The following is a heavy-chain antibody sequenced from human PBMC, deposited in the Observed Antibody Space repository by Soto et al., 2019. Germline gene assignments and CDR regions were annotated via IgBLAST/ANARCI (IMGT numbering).Heavy chain of an antibody. D-gene: IGHD3-22*01. CDR1: GDSVTSSRYY. CDR2: VPYAGNT. V-gene: IGHV4-39*02. Sequence: SETLSLTCTVSGDSVTSSRYYWGWVRQAPGKGLEWIGSVPYAGNTYYNPSLKSRVTLFIDTSKNHFSLRLSSVTAADTAVYYCARGDGYYLGVWGKGTTVTVSS. J-gene: IGHJ6*04. CDR3: ARGDGYYLGV.